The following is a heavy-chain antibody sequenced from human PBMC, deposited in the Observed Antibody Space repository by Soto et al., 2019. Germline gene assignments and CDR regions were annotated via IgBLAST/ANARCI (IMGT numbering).Heavy chain of an antibody. Sequence: EVQLVGSGGGLVHPGGSLGLSGAASGLTVSSNYMSWVRKAPGKGLEWVSVINGGGSTYYADSVRGRFPISRHNSKNTLYLQMNSLRAEDTAVYYCARRSGSYYIGFDRWGQGTLVTVSS. CDR3: ARRSGSYYIGFDR. J-gene: IGHJ5*02. CDR1: GLTVSSNY. V-gene: IGHV3-53*04. D-gene: IGHD3-10*01. CDR2: INGGGST.